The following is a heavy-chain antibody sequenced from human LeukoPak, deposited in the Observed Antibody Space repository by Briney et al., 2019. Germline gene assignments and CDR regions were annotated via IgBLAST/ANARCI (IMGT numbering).Heavy chain of an antibody. J-gene: IGHJ5*02. D-gene: IGHD4-17*01. CDR2: IYYSGST. Sequence: SETLSLTCAVYGGSFSGYYWSWIRQPPGKGLEWIGYIYYSGSTNYNPSLKSRVTISVDTSKNQFSLKLSSVTAADTAVYYCARGLTLYGDLGWFDPWGQGTLVTVSS. CDR3: ARGLTLYGDLGWFDP. V-gene: IGHV4-59*01. CDR1: GGSFSGYY.